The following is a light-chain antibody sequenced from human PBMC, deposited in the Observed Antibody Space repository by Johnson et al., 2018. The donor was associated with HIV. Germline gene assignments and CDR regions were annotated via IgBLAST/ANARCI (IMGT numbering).Light chain of an antibody. V-gene: IGLV1-51*01. CDR2: ENN. CDR3: GTWDTSLTTGGV. J-gene: IGLJ1*01. CDR1: SSNIGSNT. Sequence: QSVLTQPPSASGTPGQRVTIYCSGSSSNIGSNTVKWYQQLPGAAPKLLIYENNKRPSGIPDRFSGSKSGTSATLAITGLQTGDEADYYCGTWDTSLTTGGVFGTGTKVTVL.